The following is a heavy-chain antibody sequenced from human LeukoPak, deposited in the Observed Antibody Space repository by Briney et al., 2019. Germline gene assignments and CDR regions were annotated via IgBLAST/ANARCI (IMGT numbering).Heavy chain of an antibody. CDR1: GFTVSSNY. V-gene: IGHV3-66*01. D-gene: IGHD2-15*01. J-gene: IGHJ4*02. CDR2: IYSGAGT. Sequence: GGSLRLSCAASGFTVSSNYMSWVRQAPGKGLEWVSVIYSGAGTNYADSVKGRFTISRDSSKNTLFLQMNSLRAEDTAVYYCARGGLAPTTKYFFDYWGQGTLVTVSS. CDR3: ARGGLAPTTKYFFDY.